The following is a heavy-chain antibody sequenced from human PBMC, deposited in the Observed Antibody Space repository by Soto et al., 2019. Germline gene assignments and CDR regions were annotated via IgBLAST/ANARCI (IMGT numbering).Heavy chain of an antibody. J-gene: IGHJ4*02. CDR3: AREIVVARGASYFDY. V-gene: IGHV3-33*01. D-gene: IGHD2-2*01. CDR2: IWYDGSKK. Sequence: PGGSLRLSCAASGFTFSSYGMPWVRQAPGKGLEWVAVIWYDGSKKYYADSVKGRFTISRDNAKNTLYLQMNSLRAEDTAVYYCAREIVVARGASYFDYWGPGTLVTVSS. CDR1: GFTFSSYG.